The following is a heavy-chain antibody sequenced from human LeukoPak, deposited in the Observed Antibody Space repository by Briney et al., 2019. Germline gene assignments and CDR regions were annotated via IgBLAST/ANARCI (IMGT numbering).Heavy chain of an antibody. D-gene: IGHD3-22*01. CDR3: AKDSPPDSSGYRSPFDAFDI. J-gene: IGHJ3*02. CDR1: GFTFSSYA. V-gene: IGHV3-23*01. Sequence: PGGSLRLSCAASGFTFSSYAMSWVRQAPGKGLEWVSAISGSGGSTYYADSVKGRFTISRDNSKNTLYLQMNSLRAEDTAVYYCAKDSPPDSSGYRSPFDAFDIWGQGTMVTVSS. CDR2: ISGSGGST.